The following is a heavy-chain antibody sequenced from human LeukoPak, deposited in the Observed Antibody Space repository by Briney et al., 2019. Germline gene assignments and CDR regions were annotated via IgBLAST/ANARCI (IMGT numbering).Heavy chain of an antibody. J-gene: IGHJ4*02. V-gene: IGHV1-46*01. D-gene: IGHD1-26*01. CDR2: INPSGGST. Sequence: ASVKVSCKASGYTFTGYYMHWVRQAPGQGLEWMGIINPSGGSTSYAQKFQGRVTMTRDMSTSTVYMELSSLRSEDTAVYYCAREGIVGATCLDYWGQGTLVTVSS. CDR1: GYTFTGYY. CDR3: AREGIVGATCLDY.